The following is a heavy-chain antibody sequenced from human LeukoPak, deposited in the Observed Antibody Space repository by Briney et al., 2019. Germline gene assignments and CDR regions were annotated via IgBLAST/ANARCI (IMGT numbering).Heavy chain of an antibody. J-gene: IGHJ4*02. CDR2: IKQDGSEK. CDR3: ARRAGDYSHPYDY. D-gene: IGHD3-22*01. Sequence: GGSLRLSCAASGFTFNNYWMSWVRQAPGKGLEWVANIKQDGSEKYYVDSVKGRFTISRDNAKNSLYLQMNSLRAEDTAVYYCARRAGDYSHPYDYWGQGTLVTVSS. V-gene: IGHV3-7*03. CDR1: GFTFNNYW.